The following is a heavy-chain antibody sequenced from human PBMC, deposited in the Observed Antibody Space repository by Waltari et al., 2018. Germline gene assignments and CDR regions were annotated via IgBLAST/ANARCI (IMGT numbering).Heavy chain of an antibody. J-gene: IGHJ4*02. Sequence: QVQLVQSGAEVKTPGASVKVSCKASGYTFTSYDIHWVRQATGQGLEWMGWMNPNSGNTGYAQKFQGRVTITRNTSISTAYMELSSLGSEDTAVYYCARASGVAAADFDYWGQGTLVTVSS. V-gene: IGHV1-8*03. CDR1: GYTFTSYD. CDR3: ARASGVAAADFDY. D-gene: IGHD6-13*01. CDR2: MNPNSGNT.